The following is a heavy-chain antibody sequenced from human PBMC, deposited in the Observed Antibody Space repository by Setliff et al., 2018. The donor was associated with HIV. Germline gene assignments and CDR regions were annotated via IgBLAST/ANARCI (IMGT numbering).Heavy chain of an antibody. D-gene: IGHD3-10*01. CDR3: SRGTYYKGLDP. J-gene: IGHJ5*02. V-gene: IGHV4-59*12. Sequence: SETLSLTCTVSRGSISRYYWSWIRQPPGKGLEWIGSIYYTGTTNYNPSLESRLTISIDTSQNHFSLKLTSVTAADTALYFCSRGTYYKGLDPWGQGTLVTVSS. CDR2: IYYTGTT. CDR1: RGSISRYY.